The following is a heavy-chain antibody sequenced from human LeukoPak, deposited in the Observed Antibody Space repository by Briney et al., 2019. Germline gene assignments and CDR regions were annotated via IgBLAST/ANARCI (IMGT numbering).Heavy chain of an antibody. CDR2: INHSGST. CDR1: GGSFSGYY. D-gene: IGHD5-24*01. CDR3: ARARKLEMATYPFDY. V-gene: IGHV4-34*01. Sequence: PSETLSLTRAVYGGSFSGYYWSWIRQPPGKGLEWIGEINHSGSTNYNPSLKSRVTISVDTSKNQFSLKLSSVTAADTAVYYCARARKLEMATYPFDYWGQGTLVTVSS. J-gene: IGHJ4*02.